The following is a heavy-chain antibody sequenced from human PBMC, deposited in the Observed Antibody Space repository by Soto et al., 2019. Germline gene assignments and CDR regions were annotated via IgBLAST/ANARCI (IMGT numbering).Heavy chain of an antibody. CDR1: SGSFSGYY. D-gene: IGHD6-13*01. CDR2: ITHRGFT. Sequence: SETPSLTCAVYSGSFSGYYWSWIRQSPGKGLEWIGEITHRGFTNYNPSLKSRVTMSADTSKNHFSLNLTSVTAADTAVYYCARFPFSTSSWSNPRYFDSWGQGTLVTV. CDR3: ARFPFSTSSWSNPRYFDS. J-gene: IGHJ4*02. V-gene: IGHV4-34*01.